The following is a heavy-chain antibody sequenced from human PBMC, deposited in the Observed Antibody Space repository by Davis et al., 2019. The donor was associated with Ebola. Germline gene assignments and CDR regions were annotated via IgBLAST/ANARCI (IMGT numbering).Heavy chain of an antibody. V-gene: IGHV4-30-4*07. CDR1: GGSISSGGYS. CDR3: ARPPFYYYGMDV. Sequence: SETLSPTCPLSGGSISSGGYSWSWIRQPPGKGLERIGYIFYTGTTSYNPSLKSRVTMLVDTSKNQFSLRLTSVTAADTAVYHCARPPFYYYGMDVWGQGTTVTVSS. J-gene: IGHJ6*02. CDR2: IFYTGTT.